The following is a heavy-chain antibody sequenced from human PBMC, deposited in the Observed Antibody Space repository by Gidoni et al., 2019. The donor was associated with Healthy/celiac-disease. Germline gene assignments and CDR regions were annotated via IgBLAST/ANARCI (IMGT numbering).Heavy chain of an antibody. CDR3: ARGGGGITMVRGAQGEYYFDY. CDR2: INHSGST. V-gene: IGHV4-34*01. J-gene: IGHJ4*02. CDR1: GGSFSGYY. D-gene: IGHD3-10*01. Sequence: QVQLQQWGAGLLKPSETLSLPCAVYGGSFSGYYWSWIRQPPGKGLEWIGEINHSGSTNYNPSLKSRVTISVDTSKNQFSLKLSSVTAADTAVYYCARGGGGITMVRGAQGEYYFDYWGQGTLVTVSS.